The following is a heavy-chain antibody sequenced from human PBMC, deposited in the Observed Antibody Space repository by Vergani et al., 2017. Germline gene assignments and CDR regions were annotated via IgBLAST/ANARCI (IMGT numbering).Heavy chain of an antibody. J-gene: IGHJ5*02. D-gene: IGHD6-19*01. CDR2: IYYSGST. Sequence: QLQLQESGPGLVKPSATLSLTCSVSGASIRSSNYYWGWIHQPPGKGLEWIASIYYSGSTYYNPSLKSRVTISVDTSKNQFSRKLSSLTAADTAVYFCARHSTVEWLVKLGWIDPWGQGILFTVSS. V-gene: IGHV4-39*01. CDR1: GASIRSSNYY. CDR3: ARHSTVEWLVKLGWIDP.